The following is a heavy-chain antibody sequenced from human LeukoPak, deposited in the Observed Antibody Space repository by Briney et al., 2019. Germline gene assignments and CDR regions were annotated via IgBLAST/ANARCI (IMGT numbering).Heavy chain of an antibody. Sequence: PSETLSPTCAVYGGSFSGYYWSWIRQPPGKGLEWIGEINHSGSTNYNPSLKSRVTISVDTSKNQFSLKLSSVTAADTAVYYCARPSITMVRGVRSRAFDIWGQGTMVTVSS. D-gene: IGHD3-10*01. CDR3: ARPSITMVRGVRSRAFDI. CDR1: GGSFSGYY. V-gene: IGHV4-34*01. CDR2: INHSGST. J-gene: IGHJ3*02.